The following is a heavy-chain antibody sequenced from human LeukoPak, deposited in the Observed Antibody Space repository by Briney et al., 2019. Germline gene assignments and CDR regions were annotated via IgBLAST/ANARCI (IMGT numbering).Heavy chain of an antibody. CDR1: GFTFDDYA. J-gene: IGHJ4*02. Sequence: GRSLRLSCAASGFTFDDYAMPWVRQAPGKGLEWVSGISWNSGSIGYADSVKGRFTISRDNAKNSLYLQMNSLRAEDTALYYCAKDSGPYYYDSSGYYDYWGQGTLVTVSS. D-gene: IGHD3-22*01. CDR3: AKDSGPYYYDSSGYYDY. CDR2: ISWNSGSI. V-gene: IGHV3-9*01.